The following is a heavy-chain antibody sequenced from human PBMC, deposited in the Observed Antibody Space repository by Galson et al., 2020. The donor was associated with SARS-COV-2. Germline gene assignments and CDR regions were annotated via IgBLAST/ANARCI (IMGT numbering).Heavy chain of an antibody. CDR3: ARLRYYDVLTGYIGYV. J-gene: IGHJ6*02. V-gene: IGHV1-2*02. CDR2: INPKSGGP. Sequence: ASVTVSCKASGYTFTDYYIHWVRPAPGQGLEWMGWINPKSGGPNYAQKFEGRVTMTRDTSITTAYMELSRLRADDTAVYYCARLRYYDVLTGYIGYVCGQGTMGTVSS. D-gene: IGHD3-9*01. CDR1: GYTFTDYY.